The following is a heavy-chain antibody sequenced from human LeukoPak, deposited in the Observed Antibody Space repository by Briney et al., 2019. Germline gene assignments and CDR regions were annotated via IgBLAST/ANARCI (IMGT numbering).Heavy chain of an antibody. CDR2: INHSGST. CDR1: GFTFSSYS. CDR3: ARLGWELRYFDEYNWFDP. D-gene: IGHD3-9*01. Sequence: GSLRLSCAASGFTFSSYSMNWVRQAPGKGLEWIGEINHSGSTNYNPSLKSRVTISVDTSKNQFSLKLSSVTAADTAVYYCARLGWELRYFDEYNWFDPWGQGTLVTVSS. J-gene: IGHJ5*02. V-gene: IGHV4-34*01.